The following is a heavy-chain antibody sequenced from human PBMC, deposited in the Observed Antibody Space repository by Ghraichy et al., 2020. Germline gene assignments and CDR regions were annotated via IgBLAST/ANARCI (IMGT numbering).Heavy chain of an antibody. V-gene: IGHV3-7*01. Sequence: GGSLRLSCAASGFSFSMYWMSLVRQAPGKGLEWVANMKHDGSENYYVDSVKGRFTISRDNAKNSLSLQMTSLSAEDTALYYCARDDSSGYAYFDVWGQGILVTVSS. D-gene: IGHD3-22*01. J-gene: IGHJ4*02. CDR1: GFSFSMYW. CDR3: ARDDSSGYAYFDV. CDR2: MKHDGSEN.